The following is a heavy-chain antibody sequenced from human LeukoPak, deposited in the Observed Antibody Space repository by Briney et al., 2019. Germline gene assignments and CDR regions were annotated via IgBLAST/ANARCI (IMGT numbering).Heavy chain of an antibody. D-gene: IGHD3-22*01. CDR3: AKDRRYDSSGFDY. V-gene: IGHV3-21*04. J-gene: IGHJ4*02. CDR1: GFTFSSYN. CDR2: ISSSSNYI. Sequence: GGSLRLSCAASGFTFSSYNMNWVRQAPGKGLEWVSSISSSSNYINYADSVKGRFTISRDNAKNSLYLQMNSLRAEDTAVYYCAKDRRYDSSGFDYWGQGTLVTVSS.